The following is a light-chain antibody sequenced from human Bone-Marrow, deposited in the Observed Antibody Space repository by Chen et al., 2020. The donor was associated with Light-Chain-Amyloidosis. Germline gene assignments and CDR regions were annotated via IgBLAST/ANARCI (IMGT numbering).Light chain of an antibody. V-gene: IGLV1-47*01. Sequence: QSVLTQPPSASGTPGQRVTISCSGSSSNIGSNYVYWYQQLPGTAPKLLTYRNNQRPSGVHDRLSGSKSGTSASLAISGLRSEDEADYYCAAWDDSLSGGVFGGGTKLTVL. CDR2: RNN. CDR3: AAWDDSLSGGV. CDR1: SSNIGSNY. J-gene: IGLJ3*02.